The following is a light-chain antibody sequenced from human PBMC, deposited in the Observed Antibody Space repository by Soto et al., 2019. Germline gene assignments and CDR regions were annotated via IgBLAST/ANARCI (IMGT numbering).Light chain of an antibody. J-gene: IGLJ3*02. CDR2: VEGSGNY. V-gene: IGLV4-60*02. CDR3: ETWDSNNWL. CDR1: SGHSTYI. Sequence: QLVLTQSSSASASLGSSVKLTCTLSSGHSTYIIAWPQQQPGKAPRYLMKVEGSGNYDQGTGVPDRFSGSSSVADRYLTISILQCEDEAHYYCETWDSNNWLFGGGTKLTVL.